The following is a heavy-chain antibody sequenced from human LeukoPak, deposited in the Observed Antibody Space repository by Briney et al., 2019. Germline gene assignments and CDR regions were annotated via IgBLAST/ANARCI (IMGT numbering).Heavy chain of an antibody. CDR2: INWNGGST. CDR3: ARGGNIIVATIGRLTIDDVFDI. Sequence: PGGSLRLSCAASGFTFDDYGMSWVRQAPGKGLEWVSGINWNGGSTGYADSVKGRFTISRDNAKNSLYLQMNSLRTEDTAVYYCARGGNIIVATIGRLTIDDVFDIWGQGTMVTVSS. CDR1: GFTFDDYG. D-gene: IGHD5-12*01. V-gene: IGHV3-20*04. J-gene: IGHJ3*02.